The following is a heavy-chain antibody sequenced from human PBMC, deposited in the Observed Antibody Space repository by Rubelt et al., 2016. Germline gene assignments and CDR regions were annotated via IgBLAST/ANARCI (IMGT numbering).Heavy chain of an antibody. CDR1: GGSVSRSVYY. CDR3: ARHHSIFGVVIVSNDAFDI. D-gene: IGHD3-3*01. J-gene: IGHJ3*02. Sequence: HLQLQESGPGLVKPSEALSPHCTISGGSVSRSVYYWGWIRQLPGEGLEWIWSIYYSGSTYYNPSLTSRVTISLDTPKNHIHRRRNSVTAADTAVYYWARHHSIFGVVIVSNDAFDIWGQGTMVTVSS. V-gene: IGHV4-39*01. CDR2: IYYSGST.